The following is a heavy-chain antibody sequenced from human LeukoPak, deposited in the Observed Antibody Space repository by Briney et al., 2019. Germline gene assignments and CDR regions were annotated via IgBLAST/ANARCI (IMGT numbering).Heavy chain of an antibody. J-gene: IGHJ6*03. CDR1: GGSISSSSYY. Sequence: PSETLSLTCTVSGGSISSSSYYWGWIRQPPGKGLEWIGSIYYSGSTYYNPSLKSRVTISVDTSKNQFSLKLSSVTAADTAVYYCARASAVVAASFSGYSYYMDVWGKGTTVTVSS. CDR3: ARASAVVAASFSGYSYYMDV. CDR2: IYYSGST. D-gene: IGHD2-15*01. V-gene: IGHV4-39*07.